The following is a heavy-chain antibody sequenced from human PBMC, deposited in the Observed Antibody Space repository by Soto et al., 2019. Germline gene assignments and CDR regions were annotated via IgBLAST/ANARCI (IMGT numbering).Heavy chain of an antibody. D-gene: IGHD3-10*01. CDR2: IDNAGTDS. Sequence: EVQLVESGGGLVQPGGSLRLSCAASGFTLSGRSMHWVRHAPGKGLVWVSGIDNAGTDSTYADSVKGRFTSSRDNAKNMLYLQMTSLRVEDTAVYYCARGWFGPDVWGKGTTVTVSS. J-gene: IGHJ6*04. CDR1: GFTLSGRS. CDR3: ARGWFGPDV. V-gene: IGHV3-74*01.